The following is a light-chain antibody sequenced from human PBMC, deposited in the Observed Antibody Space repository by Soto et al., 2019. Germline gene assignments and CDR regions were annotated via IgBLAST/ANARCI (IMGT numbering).Light chain of an antibody. CDR1: QSVGNNY. CDR2: TAS. V-gene: IGKV3-20*01. CDR3: HQHANAPLT. Sequence: DIVLTQSPDTLSLSPGERATLSCRASQSVGNNYLAWYQQKPGQAPRLLIHTASHRATGIPDRFSGSGSGTDFSRTISRLEPEDVAVYFCHQHANAPLTFGPGTRVTVK. J-gene: IGKJ3*01.